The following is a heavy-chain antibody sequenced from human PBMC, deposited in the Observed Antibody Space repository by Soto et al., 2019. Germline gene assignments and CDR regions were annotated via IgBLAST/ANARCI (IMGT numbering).Heavy chain of an antibody. V-gene: IGHV1-18*01. J-gene: IGHJ6*02. CDR1: GYTFSSDG. CDR3: ARDRLKGYCSGGSCYSYYYYGMDV. D-gene: IGHD2-15*01. Sequence: ASVKRSCKASGYTFSSDGISWVRQAPGQGLEWMGWISAYNGNTNYAQKLQGRVTMTTDTSTSTAYMELRSLRSDDTAVYYCARDRLKGYCSGGSCYSYYYYGMDVWGQGTTVTVSS. CDR2: ISAYNGNT.